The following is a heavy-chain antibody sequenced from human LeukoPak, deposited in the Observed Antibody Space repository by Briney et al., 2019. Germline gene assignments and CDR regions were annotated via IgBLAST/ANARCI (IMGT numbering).Heavy chain of an antibody. V-gene: IGHV4-39*01. Sequence: PSETLSLTCTVSDGSICSRNYYWGWIRQPPGKGLEWIGSIDYNGDTYYNPSLASRVTMSEDTSKNQFSLKLNSVTAEDTAVYYCARGHRGVFTDPINYWAQGTLVTVSS. CDR2: IDYNGDT. J-gene: IGHJ4*02. CDR1: DGSICSRNYY. CDR3: ARGHRGVFTDPINY. D-gene: IGHD5-12*01.